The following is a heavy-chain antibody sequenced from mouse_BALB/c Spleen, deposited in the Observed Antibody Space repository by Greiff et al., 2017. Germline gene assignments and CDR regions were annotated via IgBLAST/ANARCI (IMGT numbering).Heavy chain of an antibody. V-gene: IGHV3-2*02. Sequence: EVQLQESGPGLVKPSQSLSLTCTVTGYSFTSDYVWYWIRQPPGNKLEWMGYRSYSGSTYYNPSLKSRISITRDTSRNQFFLQLNSVTTEDTATYFCTREGITTVVASRGDYFDYWGQGTTLTVSS. D-gene: IGHD1-1*01. CDR2: RSYSGST. J-gene: IGHJ2*01. CDR1: GYSFTSDYV. CDR3: TREGITTVVASRGDYFDY.